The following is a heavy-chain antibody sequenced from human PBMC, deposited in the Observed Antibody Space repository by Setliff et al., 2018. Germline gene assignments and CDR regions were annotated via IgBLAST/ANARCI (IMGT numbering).Heavy chain of an antibody. CDR2: INPNSGGT. Sequence: ASVKVSCKASAYTFTGYYIHWVRQAPGQGLEWMGRINPNSGGTNYAQKFQGRVTMTRDTSISTAYMELSSLKSDDAAMYYCARGLLWFGEPQLDYWGQGTLVTVS. CDR1: AYTFTGYY. CDR3: ARGLLWFGEPQLDY. V-gene: IGHV1-2*06. D-gene: IGHD3-10*01. J-gene: IGHJ4*02.